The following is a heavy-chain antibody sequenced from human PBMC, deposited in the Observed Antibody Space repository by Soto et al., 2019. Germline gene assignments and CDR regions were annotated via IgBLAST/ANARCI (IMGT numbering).Heavy chain of an antibody. CDR3: SKRRGAGGHLDY. Sequence: DVQLLESGGGLVQPEGSLRLSCAASGFTFSSYAMGWVRQGPGKGLEWVAVVSTGGSTPYADSVRGRFTIARDKSKNTPSVQVNSLSAEDTAVYFCSKRRGAGGHLDYWGQGALVTVSS. CDR1: GFTFSSYA. D-gene: IGHD2-15*01. CDR2: VSTGGST. J-gene: IGHJ4*02. V-gene: IGHV3-23*01.